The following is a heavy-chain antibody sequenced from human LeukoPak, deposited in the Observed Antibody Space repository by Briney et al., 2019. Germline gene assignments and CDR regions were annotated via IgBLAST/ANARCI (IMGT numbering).Heavy chain of an antibody. CDR2: ISTSGNT. Sequence: SETLSLTCSVSSGFISNYYWSWIRQPAGKGLEWIGRISTSGNTNYSPSLKSRVTMSVDTSKNQFFLNPRSVTAADTAVYYCARDSRYYDFWSGYLDYWGQGALVTVSS. V-gene: IGHV4-4*07. D-gene: IGHD3-3*01. J-gene: IGHJ4*02. CDR3: ARDSRYYDFWSGYLDY. CDR1: SGFISNYY.